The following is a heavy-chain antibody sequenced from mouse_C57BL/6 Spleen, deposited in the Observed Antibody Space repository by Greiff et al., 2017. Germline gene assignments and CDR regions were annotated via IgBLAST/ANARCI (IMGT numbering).Heavy chain of an antibody. J-gene: IGHJ4*01. Sequence: QVQLKQPGAELVMPGASVKLSCKASGYTFTSYWMHWVKQRPGQGLEWIGEIDPSDSYTNYNQKVKGKSTLTVDKSSSTAYMQLSSLTSEASAVYYCARRDYGNYGMDYWGQGTSVTVSS. CDR3: ARRDYGNYGMDY. CDR2: IDPSDSYT. D-gene: IGHD2-1*01. CDR1: GYTFTSYW. V-gene: IGHV1-69*01.